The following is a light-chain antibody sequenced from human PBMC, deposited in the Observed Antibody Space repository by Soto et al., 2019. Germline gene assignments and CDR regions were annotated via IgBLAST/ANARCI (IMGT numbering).Light chain of an antibody. J-gene: IGKJ4*01. CDR1: QAMSTY. CDR2: SAS. V-gene: IGKV1-9*01. CDR3: QQLNGYQLA. Sequence: DIQWTQSPSFLSAFVGDTVTITCRASQAMSTYLAWYQQKPGKVPKLLIGSASTLQNGVTPRFSGGGSGTEFTLTISTLQPDDSGIYYCQQLNGYQLAFGGGTNVEIK.